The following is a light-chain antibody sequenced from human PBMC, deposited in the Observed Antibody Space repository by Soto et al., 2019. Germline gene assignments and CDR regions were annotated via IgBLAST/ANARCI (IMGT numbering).Light chain of an antibody. CDR2: GVS. CDR1: SSDVGGYNY. J-gene: IGLJ3*02. Sequence: QSALTQPASVSGSPGQSITISCTGTSSDVGGYNYVSWYQQHPGKAPKLVIYGVSYRPSGVSGRFSGSKFQNTASLTISGLQPEDGADYYCSSYRSGSVVLFGGGTKLTVL. V-gene: IGLV2-14*01. CDR3: SSYRSGSVVL.